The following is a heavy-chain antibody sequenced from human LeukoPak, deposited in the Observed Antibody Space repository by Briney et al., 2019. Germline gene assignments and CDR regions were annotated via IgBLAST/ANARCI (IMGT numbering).Heavy chain of an antibody. CDR3: ARVAVAYDAFDI. CDR1: GYTLTSYD. CDR2: MNPNSGNT. V-gene: IGHV1-8*01. Sequence: ASVKVSCKASGYTLTSYDINWVRQATGQGLEWMGWMNPNSGNTGYAQKFQGRVTMTRNTSISTAYMELSSLRSEDTAVYYCARVAVAYDAFDIWGQGTMVTVSS. D-gene: IGHD6-19*01. J-gene: IGHJ3*02.